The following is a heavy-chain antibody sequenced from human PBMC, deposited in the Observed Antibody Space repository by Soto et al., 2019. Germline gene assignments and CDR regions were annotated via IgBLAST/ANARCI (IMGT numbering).Heavy chain of an antibody. CDR1: GFTFSSYA. CDR2: ISYDGSNK. J-gene: IGHJ4*02. CDR3: ARASSVYSSGWQAFFDY. V-gene: IGHV3-30-3*01. Sequence: GGSLRLSCAASGFTFSSYAMHWVRQAPGKGLEWVAVISYDGSNKYYADSVKGRFTISRDNSKNTLYLQMNSLRAEDTAVYYCARASSVYSSGWQAFFDYWGQGTLVTVSS. D-gene: IGHD6-19*01.